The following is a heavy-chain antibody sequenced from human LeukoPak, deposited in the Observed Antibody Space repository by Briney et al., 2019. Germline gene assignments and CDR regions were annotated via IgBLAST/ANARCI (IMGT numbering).Heavy chain of an antibody. CDR2: ISTGGGST. J-gene: IGHJ2*01. V-gene: IGHV3-23*01. CDR3: AKAALGVTVRYFDL. CDR1: GLTFSGCA. D-gene: IGHD4-11*01. Sequence: GGSLRLSCAASGLTFSGCAMSWVRQAPGKGLEWVSGISTGGGSTYDADSVKGRFTISRDNSKNTLYLQMNSLRGDDSAVYYCAKAALGVTVRYFDLWGRGTLVTVSS.